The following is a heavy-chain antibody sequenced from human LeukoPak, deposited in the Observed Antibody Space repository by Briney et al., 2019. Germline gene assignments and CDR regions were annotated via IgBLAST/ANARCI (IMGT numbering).Heavy chain of an antibody. J-gene: IGHJ4*02. CDR1: GFTFTRYS. CDR3: ARVEYTYGYYDY. D-gene: IGHD2/OR15-2a*01. Sequence: GGSLRLSCAASGFTFTRYSMNWVRQAPGKGLEWVSYISSTSNTIFYADSVKGRFTISRDNAKSSLYLQMNSLRAEDTAVYYCARVEYTYGYYDYWGQGTLVTVSS. CDR2: ISSTSNTI. V-gene: IGHV3-48*01.